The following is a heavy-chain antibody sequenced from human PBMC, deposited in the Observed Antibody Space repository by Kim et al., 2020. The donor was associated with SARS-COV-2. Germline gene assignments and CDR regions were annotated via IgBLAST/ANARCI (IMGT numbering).Heavy chain of an antibody. D-gene: IGHD3-10*01. CDR3: AGDFSYGSGFSIDYYGMDV. Sequence: ASVKVSCKASGYTFTSYGISWVRQAPGQGLEWMGWISAYNGNTNYAQKLQGRVTMTTDTSTRTAYMELRSLRSDDTAVYYCAGDFSYGSGFSIDYYGMDVWGQGNTDTVSP. CDR2: ISAYNGNT. CDR1: GYTFTSYG. J-gene: IGHJ6*01. V-gene: IGHV1-18*04.